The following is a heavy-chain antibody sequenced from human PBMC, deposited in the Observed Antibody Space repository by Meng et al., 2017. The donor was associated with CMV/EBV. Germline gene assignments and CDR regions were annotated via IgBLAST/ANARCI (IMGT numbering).Heavy chain of an antibody. D-gene: IGHD3-3*01. CDR2: IYYSGST. CDR1: GGSISSYY. J-gene: IGHJ5*02. V-gene: IGHV4-59*01. Sequence: SETLSLTCTVSGGSISSYYWSWIRQPPGKGLEWIGYIYYSGSTNYNPSLKSRVTISVDTSKNQFSLKLSSVTAADTAVYYCARKVYDFWNASSWFDPWGQGTLVTVPS. CDR3: ARKVYDFWNASSWFDP.